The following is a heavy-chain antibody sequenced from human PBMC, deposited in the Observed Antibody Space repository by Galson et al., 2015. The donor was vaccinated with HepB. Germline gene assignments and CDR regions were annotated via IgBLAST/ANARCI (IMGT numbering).Heavy chain of an antibody. CDR3: AREEGFGGADY. CDR1: GGSISSGGYY. J-gene: IGHJ4*02. V-gene: IGHV4-31*03. D-gene: IGHD3-3*01. CDR2: FYHSGTT. Sequence: TLSLTCTVSGGSISSGGYYWSWIRQHPGKGLEWIGYFYHSGTTYYNPSLKSRVTISVDTSRNQFSLKLSSVTAADTAVYYCAREEGFGGADYWGQGTLVTVSS.